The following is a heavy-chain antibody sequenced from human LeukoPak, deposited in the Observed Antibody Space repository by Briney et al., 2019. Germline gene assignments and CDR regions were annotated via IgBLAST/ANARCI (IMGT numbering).Heavy chain of an antibody. D-gene: IGHD3-10*01. J-gene: IGHJ4*02. Sequence: SETLSLTCTVSGGSISSYYWSWIRQPAGKGLEWIGRIYYSGSTNYNPSLKSRVTMSVDTSKDQFSLKLSSVTAADTAVYYCARDTSITVVRGVSDYWGQGTLVTVSS. V-gene: IGHV4-4*07. CDR3: ARDTSITVVRGVSDY. CDR2: IYYSGST. CDR1: GGSISSYY.